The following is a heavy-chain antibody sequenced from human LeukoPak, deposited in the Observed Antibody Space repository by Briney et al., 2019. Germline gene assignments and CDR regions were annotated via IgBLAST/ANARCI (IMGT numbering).Heavy chain of an antibody. CDR1: GYTFTSYG. CDR3: ARDEGSRFGIAVAGTSY. D-gene: IGHD6-19*01. V-gene: IGHV1-18*04. J-gene: IGHJ4*02. CDR2: ISAYNGNT. Sequence: GASVKVSCKASGYTFTSYGISWVRQAPGQGLEWMGWISAYNGNTNYEQKLQGRVTMTTHTSTSTAYMALRSLRSDDTAVYYCARDEGSRFGIAVAGTSYWGQGTLVTVSS.